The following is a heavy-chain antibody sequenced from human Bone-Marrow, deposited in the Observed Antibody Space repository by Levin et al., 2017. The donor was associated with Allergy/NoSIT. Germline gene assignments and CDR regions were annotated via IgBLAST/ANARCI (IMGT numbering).Heavy chain of an antibody. V-gene: IGHV4-30-4*01. D-gene: IGHD3-9*01. CDR2: IYYSGST. CDR1: GGSINNGDSY. Sequence: PSETLSLTCNVSGGSINNGDSYWSWIRQPPGKGLEWIGYIYYSGSTYYNPSLKSRITISIDTSKSQFSLQLSSVTAADTAVYYCARLSLTFYDILTGYYSPIGTFDYWGQGTLVTVSS. J-gene: IGHJ4*02. CDR3: ARLSLTFYDILTGYYSPIGTFDY.